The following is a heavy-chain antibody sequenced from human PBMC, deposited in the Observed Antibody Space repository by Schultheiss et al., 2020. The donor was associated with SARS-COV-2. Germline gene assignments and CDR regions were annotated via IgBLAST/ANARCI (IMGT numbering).Heavy chain of an antibody. CDR2: IYYSGST. CDR3: ARLFGTRRDGYTDTREGAFDI. Sequence: SQTLSLTCTVSGGSISSYYWSWIRQPPGKGLEWIGYIYYSGSTNYNPSLKSRVTISVDTSKNQFSLKLSSVTAADTAVYYCARLFGTRRDGYTDTREGAFDIWGQGTMVTVSS. D-gene: IGHD5-24*01. V-gene: IGHV4-59*08. J-gene: IGHJ3*02. CDR1: GGSISSYY.